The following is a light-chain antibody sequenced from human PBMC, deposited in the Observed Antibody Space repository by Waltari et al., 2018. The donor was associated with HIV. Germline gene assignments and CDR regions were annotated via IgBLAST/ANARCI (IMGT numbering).Light chain of an antibody. CDR1: TSNLGSNS. CDR3: AAWDDSLNGRYV. V-gene: IGLV1-44*01. J-gene: IGLJ1*01. Sequence: QPVLTQPPAVSAAPGQRLIISCSGGTSNLGSNSVNWYRQVPGAAPKLLIYNSNYRPSGVPRRFSGSKSGPTASLTISGLQSDDEGDYYCAAWDDSLNGRYVFGSGTIVTV. CDR2: NSN.